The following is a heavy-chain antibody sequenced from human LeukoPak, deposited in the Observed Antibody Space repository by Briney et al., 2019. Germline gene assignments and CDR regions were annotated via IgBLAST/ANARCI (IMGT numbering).Heavy chain of an antibody. D-gene: IGHD1-26*01. J-gene: IGHJ4*02. CDR1: GDSVSSNSAG. CDR3: ARSHSYSFDY. CDR2: TYYRSKWYS. Sequence: SQTLSLTCGISGDSVSSNSAGRHWIRQSPSRGLEWLGKTYYRSKWYSDYAVSVKTRISINPDTSKSQFSLQLNSVTPEDTAVYYCARSHSYSFDYWGQGTLVTVSS. V-gene: IGHV6-1*01.